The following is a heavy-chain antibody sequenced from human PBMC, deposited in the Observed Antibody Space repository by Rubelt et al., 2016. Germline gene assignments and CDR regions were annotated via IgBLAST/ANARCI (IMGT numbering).Heavy chain of an antibody. CDR3: ARSNYFDY. Sequence: QVQLQQWGAGLLKPSETLSLTCAVYGGSFSDYYWIWVRQSPGKGLEWIGDINHSGSTNYNPSLKSRVTTSVDTSKNQFSLKLSSVTAADTAVYYCARSNYFDYWGQGTLVTVSS. CDR1: GGSFSDYY. CDR2: INHSGST. J-gene: IGHJ4*02. V-gene: IGHV4-34*01.